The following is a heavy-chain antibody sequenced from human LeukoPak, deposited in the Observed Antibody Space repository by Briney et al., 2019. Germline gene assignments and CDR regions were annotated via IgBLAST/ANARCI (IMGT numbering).Heavy chain of an antibody. V-gene: IGHV3-23*01. Sequence: GGSLRLSCVASGFTFSNYAMSWVRQAPGKGLEWVSAITGSGGITYYADSVKGRFTISRGNSKNTLYLQMNSLRAEDTAVYYCAKWGDYDVLTGYYDPDYWGQGTLVTVSS. CDR2: ITGSGGIT. J-gene: IGHJ4*02. D-gene: IGHD3-9*01. CDR1: GFTFSNYA. CDR3: AKWGDYDVLTGYYDPDY.